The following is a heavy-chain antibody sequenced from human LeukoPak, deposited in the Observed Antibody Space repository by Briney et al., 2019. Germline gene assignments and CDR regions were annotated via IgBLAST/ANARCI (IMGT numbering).Heavy chain of an antibody. Sequence: GGSLRLSCAASGFTFSSYGMSWVRQAPGKGLEWVSAISGSGGSTYYADSVKGRFTISRDNSKNTLYLQMNSLRAEDTAVYYCAIRDHYDSSDDYWGQGTLVTVSS. V-gene: IGHV3-23*01. CDR3: AIRDHYDSSDDY. CDR1: GFTFSSYG. CDR2: ISGSGGST. J-gene: IGHJ4*02. D-gene: IGHD3-22*01.